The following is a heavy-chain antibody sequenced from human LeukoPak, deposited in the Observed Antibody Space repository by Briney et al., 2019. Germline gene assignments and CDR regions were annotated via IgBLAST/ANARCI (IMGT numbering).Heavy chain of an antibody. V-gene: IGHV4-30-4*01. J-gene: IGHJ5*02. CDR2: IYYSGSM. CDR1: GGSISSGDYY. D-gene: IGHD3-3*01. CDR3: ARNWYDLAWFDP. Sequence: SETLSLTCTVSGGSISSGDYYWSWIRQPPGKGLEWIGYIYYSGSMYYNPSLKSRVTISVDTSKNQFSLKLSSVTAADTAVYYCARNWYDLAWFDPWGQGTLVTVSS.